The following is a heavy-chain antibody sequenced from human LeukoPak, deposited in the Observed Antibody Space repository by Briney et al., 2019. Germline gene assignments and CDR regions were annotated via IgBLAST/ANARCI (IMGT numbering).Heavy chain of an antibody. V-gene: IGHV3-74*01. CDR2: IRRDGTT. CDR1: GLTFSSYW. J-gene: IGHJ4*02. Sequence: GGSLRLSCAASGLTFSSYWIHWVRQAPGKGLVWVSLIRRDGTTSFAASVQGRFTISRDNARNTLYLQMNSLAAEDTAVYYCARDAGQATPFDYWGPGTLVTVSS. CDR3: ARDAGQATPFDY. D-gene: IGHD2-15*01.